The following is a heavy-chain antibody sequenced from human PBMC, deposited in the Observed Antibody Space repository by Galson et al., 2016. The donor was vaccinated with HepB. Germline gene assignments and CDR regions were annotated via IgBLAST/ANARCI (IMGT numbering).Heavy chain of an antibody. CDR3: AREVRVAAATGYYYYHGMDV. D-gene: IGHD2-15*01. CDR2: IHHIGSS. J-gene: IGHJ6*02. V-gene: IGHV4-39*02. Sequence: TLSLTCTVSGGSISNNDYYWGWIRQPPGKGLEWVATIHHIGSSYYNPDLKRRVRISVDTSKNEVSLKLNSVTAADTGVYYCAREVRVAAATGYYYYHGMDVWGQGTTVTVSS. CDR1: GGSISNNDYY.